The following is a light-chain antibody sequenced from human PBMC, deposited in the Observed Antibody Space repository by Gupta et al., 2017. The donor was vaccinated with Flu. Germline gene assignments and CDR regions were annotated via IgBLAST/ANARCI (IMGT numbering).Light chain of an antibody. CDR3: QQTDYTPPT. V-gene: IGKV1-39*01. CDR1: QTISSD. J-gene: IGKJ1*01. Sequence: DSQMTQSPSSLSASVGDRVTITCRASQTISSDLNWYQQKAGKAPKLLIYAASRLQSGVPTRFSGSGFGTDFILSIDGLQPEDFATYYCQQTDYTPPTFGQGTKVEI. CDR2: AAS.